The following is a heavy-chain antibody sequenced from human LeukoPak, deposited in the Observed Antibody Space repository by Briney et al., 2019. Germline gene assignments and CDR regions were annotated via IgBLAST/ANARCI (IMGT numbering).Heavy chain of an antibody. CDR3: TKDGAKDGNTAFDI. D-gene: IGHD2/OR15-2a*01. V-gene: IGHV3-72*01. CDR1: TLILSDHI. Sequence: GGSLRLSCTASTLILSDHIVDLVRQAPGKGLEWVGRSRTKRQSYTTEFAASVQGRFTLSRDDSKNSLALQMNSLKTEDTAVYFCTKDGAKDGNTAFDIWGQGTMVTVSS. J-gene: IGHJ3*02. CDR2: SRTKRQSYTT.